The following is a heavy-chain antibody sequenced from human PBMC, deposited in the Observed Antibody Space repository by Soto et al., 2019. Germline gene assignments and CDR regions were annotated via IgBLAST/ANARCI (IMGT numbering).Heavy chain of an antibody. J-gene: IGHJ5*02. CDR2: IYYTGNT. V-gene: IGHV4-31*03. D-gene: IGHD3-10*01. CDR1: GGSISSGGYY. Sequence: QVQLQESGPGLMKPSQTLSLTCTVSGGSISSGGYYWSWIRQHPGKGLEWIGYIYYTGNTYYNPSLRSRVTISEDTSKNQFSLKLSSVTAADTAVYYCARGEASMVRGVSNWFDPWGQGTLVTVSS. CDR3: ARGEASMVRGVSNWFDP.